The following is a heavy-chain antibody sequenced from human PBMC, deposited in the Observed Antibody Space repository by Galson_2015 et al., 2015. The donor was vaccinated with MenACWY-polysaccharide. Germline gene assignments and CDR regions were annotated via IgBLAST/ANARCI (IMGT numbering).Heavy chain of an antibody. CDR3: ARGSFNYYYYAMDV. J-gene: IGHJ6*02. CDR1: GYTFTSYD. V-gene: IGHV1-8*01. Sequence: SVKVSCKASGYTFTSYDINWVRQATGQGLEWMGWMNPSSGNTGYAQKFQGRVTMTRSTSISTAYMELSSLSSEDTAVYFCARGSFNYYYYAMDVWGQGTTVTVSS. D-gene: IGHD2/OR15-2a*01. CDR2: MNPSSGNT.